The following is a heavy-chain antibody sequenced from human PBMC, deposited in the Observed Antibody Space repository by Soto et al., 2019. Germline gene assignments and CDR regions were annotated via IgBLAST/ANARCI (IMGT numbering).Heavy chain of an antibody. J-gene: IGHJ4*02. V-gene: IGHV3-74*01. CDR3: VRGTPYFDY. CDR2: INSDGSGT. CDR1: GFTFNNYW. D-gene: IGHD2-2*01. Sequence: EVQLVESGGGLVQPGGSLRLSCAASGFTFNNYWMHWVRQVPGKGLVWVSRINSDGSGTSYADSVKGRFTISRDNAKNTLYLQMNSLSAEDTAVYHCVRGTPYFDYWGQGTLVTVSS.